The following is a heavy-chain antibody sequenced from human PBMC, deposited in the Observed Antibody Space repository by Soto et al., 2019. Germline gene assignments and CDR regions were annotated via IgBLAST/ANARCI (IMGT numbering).Heavy chain of an antibody. D-gene: IGHD1-26*01. CDR1: GYTFTTYA. V-gene: IGHV1-3*01. CDR3: GRSVVGATGEILYYVMDV. J-gene: IGHJ6*02. Sequence: QVQLVQSGAEVKKPGASVKVSCKASGYTFTTYALHWVRQAPGQRPEWMGWINPASGHTKYSKKFQDSVTITRDTSASTGYMELSSLRSDDTAVYYCGRSVVGATGEILYYVMDVRGQGNTVTVSS. CDR2: INPASGHT.